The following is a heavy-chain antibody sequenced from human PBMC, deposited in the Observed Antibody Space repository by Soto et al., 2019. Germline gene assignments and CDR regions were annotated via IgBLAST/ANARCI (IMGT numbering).Heavy chain of an antibody. V-gene: IGHV5-51*01. J-gene: IGHJ4*02. CDR3: ARLKYCTNGVCYTALDY. CDR1: GYSFTSYW. D-gene: IGHD2-8*01. Sequence: PRESLKISYKGSGYSFTSYWIGWVRQMRGKGLEWMGVIYPGDSDTRYSPALQGQATIAGDKSISTPYLQSSSLKPSDTPMYYCARLKYCTNGVCYTALDYWGQGTRVTVSS. CDR2: IYPGDSDT.